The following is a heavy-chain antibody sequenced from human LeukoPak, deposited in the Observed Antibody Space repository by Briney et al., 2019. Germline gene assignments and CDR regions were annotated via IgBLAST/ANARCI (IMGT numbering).Heavy chain of an antibody. J-gene: IGHJ6*02. CDR3: AKARPGYYYYGMDV. V-gene: IGHV3-23*01. CDR1: GFTFSSYA. CDR2: ISGSGAVT. Sequence: GGSLRLSCAASGFTFSSYAMSWVRQAPGKGLEWVSAISGSGAVTYYADSVKGRFTISRDNSMYTVYLQMNSLRADDTAVYYCAKARPGYYYYGMDVWGQGTTVTVS.